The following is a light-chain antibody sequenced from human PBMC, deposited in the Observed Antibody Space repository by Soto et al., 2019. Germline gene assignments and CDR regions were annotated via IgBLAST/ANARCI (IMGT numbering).Light chain of an antibody. J-gene: IGLJ2*01. Sequence: QSALTQPASVSGSPGQSITISCTGTSSDVGSYNLVSWYQQHPGKAPKLMIYEGSKRPSGVSNRFSGSKSGNTASLTISGLQAEDEADYYCCSYAGSSTSFGGGTKRTVL. CDR2: EGS. V-gene: IGLV2-23*01. CDR3: CSYAGSSTS. CDR1: SSDVGSYNL.